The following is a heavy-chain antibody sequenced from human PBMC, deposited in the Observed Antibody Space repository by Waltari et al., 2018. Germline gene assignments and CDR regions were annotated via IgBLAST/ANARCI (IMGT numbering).Heavy chain of an antibody. CDR1: GFPFSSYG. Sequence: QVQLVESGGGVVQPGRSLRLSCAASGFPFSSYGMHWVRQAQGTGVEWVAVISYDGSNKYYADSVKGRFTISRDNSKNTLYLQMNSLRAEDTAVYYCAKEFLEWSHPPYYYYGMDVWGQGTTVTVSS. J-gene: IGHJ6*02. D-gene: IGHD3-3*01. CDR2: ISYDGSNK. CDR3: AKEFLEWSHPPYYYYGMDV. V-gene: IGHV3-30*18.